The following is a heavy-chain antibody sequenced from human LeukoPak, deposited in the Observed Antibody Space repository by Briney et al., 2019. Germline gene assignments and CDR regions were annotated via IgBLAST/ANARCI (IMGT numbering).Heavy chain of an antibody. Sequence: GGSLRLSCAASGFTFSSYAMSWVRQAPGKGLEWVSAISGSGGSTYYADSVKGRFTISRDNSKNTLYLQMNSLRAEDTAVYYCAKAQYCSGTSCYSLDYWGQGTLVTVSS. CDR3: AKAQYCSGTSCYSLDY. D-gene: IGHD2-2*02. J-gene: IGHJ4*02. CDR2: ISGSGGST. CDR1: GFTFSSYA. V-gene: IGHV3-23*01.